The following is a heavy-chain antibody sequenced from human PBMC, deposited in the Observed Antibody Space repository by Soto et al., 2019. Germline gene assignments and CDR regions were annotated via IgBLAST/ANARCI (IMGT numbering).Heavy chain of an antibody. J-gene: IGHJ5*02. CDR2: VFFNGIT. CDR3: VKDRAPRDGYKTQPGS. Sequence: PLETLSLTCTVSGGSMRSTNYYWGWIRQPPGKGLEWIGNVFFNGITFYKPSLESRVSISVDTSKSQFSLRLNSLRPEDTAVYYCVKDRAPRDGYKTQPGSWGLGTLVTVSS. V-gene: IGHV4-39*02. CDR1: GGSMRSTNYY. D-gene: IGHD5-12*01.